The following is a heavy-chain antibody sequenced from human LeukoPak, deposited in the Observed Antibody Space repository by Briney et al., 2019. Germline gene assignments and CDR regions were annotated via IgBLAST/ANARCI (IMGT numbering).Heavy chain of an antibody. J-gene: IGHJ4*02. CDR3: ARHEHIVVVIAMIDY. D-gene: IGHD2-21*01. Sequence: SETLSLTCTVSGGSLSSISYYWGWIRQPPGKGLEWIGSTYHSGSTYYNPSLKSRGTVSVDTSKNQFSLKLSSVTAADTAVYYCARHEHIVVVIAMIDYWGQGTLVTVSS. V-gene: IGHV4-39*01. CDR1: GGSLSSISYY. CDR2: TYHSGST.